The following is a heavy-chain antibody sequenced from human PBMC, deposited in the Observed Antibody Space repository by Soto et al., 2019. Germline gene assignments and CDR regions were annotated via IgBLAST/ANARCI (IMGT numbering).Heavy chain of an antibody. CDR1: GGSVSSDSYN. V-gene: IGHV4-61*01. J-gene: IGHJ4*02. D-gene: IGHD6-19*01. CDR3: ARVGWGGDS. CDR2: KPYTGSP. Sequence: QVQLQKSGPGLVKPSETLSLTCSVSGGSVSSDSYNWSWSRQPPGQGLVWFGFKPYTGSPDYNPPRKRRVVISIDRSKHQFSLKLSSVTAADMAVDFFARVGWGGDSWGQGTLVTVSS.